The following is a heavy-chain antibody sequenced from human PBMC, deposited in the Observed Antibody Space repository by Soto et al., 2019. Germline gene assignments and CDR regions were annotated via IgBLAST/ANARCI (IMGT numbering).Heavy chain of an antibody. D-gene: IGHD4-17*01. J-gene: IGHJ6*02. CDR2: ISGSGGST. CDR1: GFTISSYD. V-gene: IGHV3-23*01. CDR3: AKEDGDYGDRNYDYYGMDV. Sequence: EVQLLESGGGLVQPGGSLRLSCAASGFTISSYDMSWVRQAPGKGLEWVSGISGSGGSTYYADSVKGRFTISRDNSKNTLYLNMNSLRAEDTAVYYCAKEDGDYGDRNYDYYGMDVWGQGTTVTVSS.